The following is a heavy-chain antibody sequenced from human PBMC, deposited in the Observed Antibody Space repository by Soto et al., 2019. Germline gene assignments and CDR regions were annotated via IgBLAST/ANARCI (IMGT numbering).Heavy chain of an antibody. D-gene: IGHD3-22*01. CDR1: GYTFNNYA. Sequence: GASVKVSCKASGYTFNNYAIHWVRQAPGQRLEWMGWINAGNGHTKYSQKFQARVTITRDTSASTAYMELSSLRSEDTAVYYCARGERYYYDSSGYFGFDYWGQGTLVTVSS. J-gene: IGHJ4*02. CDR3: ARGERYYYDSSGYFGFDY. V-gene: IGHV1-3*01. CDR2: INAGNGHT.